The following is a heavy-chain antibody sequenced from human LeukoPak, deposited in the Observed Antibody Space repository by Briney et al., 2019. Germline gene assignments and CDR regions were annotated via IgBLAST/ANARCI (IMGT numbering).Heavy chain of an antibody. D-gene: IGHD3-10*01. J-gene: IGHJ5*02. Sequence: PSETLSLTCAVSGGSISSGGYSWNWIRQSPGKGLEWIGYIFYSGSAYYNPSLKSRVRMSVDTSRNQVFLNLTSVTAADTAVYFCAREKSSGSSNWLDPWGQGTLVTVSS. CDR1: GGSISSGGYS. V-gene: IGHV4-30-4*07. CDR2: IFYSGSA. CDR3: AREKSSGSSNWLDP.